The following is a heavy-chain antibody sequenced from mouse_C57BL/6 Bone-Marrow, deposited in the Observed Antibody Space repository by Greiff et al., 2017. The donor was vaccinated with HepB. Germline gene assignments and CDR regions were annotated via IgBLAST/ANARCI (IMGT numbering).Heavy chain of an antibody. CDR1: GFTFSDYY. V-gene: IGHV5-16*01. D-gene: IGHD1-1*01. CDR2: INYDGSST. CDR3: ARDQGGSSLWYFDV. J-gene: IGHJ1*03. Sequence: EVQRVESEGGLVQPGSSMKLSCTASGFTFSDYYMAWVRQVPEKGLEWVANINYDGSSTYYLDSLKSRFIISRDNAKNILYLQMSSLKSEDTATYDCARDQGGSSLWYFDVWGTGTTVTVSS.